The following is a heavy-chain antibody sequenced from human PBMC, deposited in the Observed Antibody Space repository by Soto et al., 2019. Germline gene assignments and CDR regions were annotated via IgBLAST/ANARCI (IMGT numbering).Heavy chain of an antibody. Sequence: QVQLVQSGAEVKKPGSSVKVSCKASGGTFSNSAISWVRQAPGQGLEWMGVIIPICGPTNYAQKFQGRVTITADESTSTAYMELRSLRSEDTAVYYCARDTRGNSMIRGVVIYHYYGMDVWGQGTTVTVSS. CDR3: ARDTRGNSMIRGVVIYHYYGMDV. CDR2: IIPICGPT. V-gene: IGHV1-69*01. J-gene: IGHJ6*02. CDR1: GGTFSNSA. D-gene: IGHD3-10*01.